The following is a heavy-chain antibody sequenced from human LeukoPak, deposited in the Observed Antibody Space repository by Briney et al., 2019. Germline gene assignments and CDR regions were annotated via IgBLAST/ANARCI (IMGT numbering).Heavy chain of an antibody. CDR2: ISSSSSYI. V-gene: IGHV3-21*01. CDR3: ARERDSSRTSDAFDI. D-gene: IGHD6-13*01. J-gene: IGHJ3*02. CDR1: GFTFSSYS. Sequence: KSGGSLRLSCAASGFTFSSYSMNWVRQAPGKGLEWVSSISSSSSYIYYADSVKGRFTIPRDNAKNSLYLQMNSLRAEDTAVYYCARERDSSRTSDAFDIWGQGTMVTVSS.